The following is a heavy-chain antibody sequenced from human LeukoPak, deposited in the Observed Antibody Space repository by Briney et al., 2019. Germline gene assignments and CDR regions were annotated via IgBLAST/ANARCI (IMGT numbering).Heavy chain of an antibody. D-gene: IGHD5/OR15-5a*01. CDR1: TYTFTGYY. CDR3: ARYETRDSVHDYYYGMDV. V-gene: IGHV1-2*02. J-gene: IGHJ6*02. Sequence: SVTVSCQPSTYTFTGYYMHWVRQAPRQGREWMGWINPNSRGTNYAQKFQGRVSMTRDTSISTDYMELSRLRSDDTAVYYCARYETRDSVHDYYYGMDVWGQGTTVTVSS. CDR2: INPNSRGT.